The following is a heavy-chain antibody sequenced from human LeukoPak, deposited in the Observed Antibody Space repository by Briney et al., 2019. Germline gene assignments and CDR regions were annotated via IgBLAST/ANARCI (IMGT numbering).Heavy chain of an antibody. CDR3: AKLGGQQVYNYYVAV. J-gene: IGHJ6*03. D-gene: IGHD3-16*01. V-gene: IGHV3-23*01. CDR1: GFTFSSYA. Sequence: PGGSLRLSCAASGFTFSSYAMSWVRQAPGKGQEWVSGIIDNGDITYYANSVRGRFTISRDNSKNTLYLQMNSLRAEDTAVYYCAKLGGQQVYNYYVAVWGKGTTVAVSS. CDR2: IIDNGDIT.